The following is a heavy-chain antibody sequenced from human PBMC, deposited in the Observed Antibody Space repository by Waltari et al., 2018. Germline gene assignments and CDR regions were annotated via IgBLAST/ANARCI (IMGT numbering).Heavy chain of an antibody. CDR3: ARGAVTAPYFDY. Sequence: QVQLVQSGAEVKKPGASVKVSCKASGYTFTGYYMHWVRQAPGQGLEWMGRINPNSGGTNYAQKVQGRVTMTRDTSISTAYMELSRLRSDDTAVYYCARGAVTAPYFDYWGQGTLVTVSS. J-gene: IGHJ4*02. CDR2: INPNSGGT. D-gene: IGHD2-21*02. V-gene: IGHV1-2*06. CDR1: GYTFTGYY.